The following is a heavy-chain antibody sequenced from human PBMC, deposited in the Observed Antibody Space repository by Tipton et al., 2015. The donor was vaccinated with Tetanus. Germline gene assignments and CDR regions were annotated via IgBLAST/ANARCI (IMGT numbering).Heavy chain of an antibody. Sequence: TLSLTCTVSGGSVSSGNYYWSWIRQPPGKELEWIGYIYYSGGTNYNPSLKSRVTILVDTSKNQFSLRLNSVSAADTAVYYCAAQIIPTDRGGWFDPWGQGTLVTVSS. D-gene: IGHD3-3*01. CDR3: AAQIIPTDRGGWFDP. CDR1: GGSVSSGNYY. J-gene: IGHJ5*02. CDR2: IYYSGGT. V-gene: IGHV4-61*01.